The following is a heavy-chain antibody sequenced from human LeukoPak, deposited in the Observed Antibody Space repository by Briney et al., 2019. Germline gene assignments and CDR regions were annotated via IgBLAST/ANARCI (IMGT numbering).Heavy chain of an antibody. CDR3: ARAVPAAADYYYGMDV. Sequence: SETLSLTCTVSGGSISSYYWSWIRQPPGKGLEWIGYIYYSGSTNYNPSLKSRVTISVDTSKNQFSLKLSSVTAADTAVYYCARAVPAAADYYYGMDVWGQGTTVTVSS. D-gene: IGHD2-2*01. V-gene: IGHV4-59*01. J-gene: IGHJ6*02. CDR2: IYYSGST. CDR1: GGSISSYY.